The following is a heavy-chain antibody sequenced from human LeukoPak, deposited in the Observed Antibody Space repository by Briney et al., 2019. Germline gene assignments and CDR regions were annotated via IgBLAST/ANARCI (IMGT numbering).Heavy chain of an antibody. Sequence: SETLSLTCTVSGGSISSYYWSWIRQPSGKGLEWIGYIYYSGSTNYNPSLKSRVTISVDTSKNQFSLKLSSVTAADTAVYYCASRVAASFDYWGQGTLVTVSS. CDR3: ASRVAASFDY. D-gene: IGHD2-15*01. CDR1: GGSISSYY. V-gene: IGHV4-59*01. CDR2: IYYSGST. J-gene: IGHJ4*02.